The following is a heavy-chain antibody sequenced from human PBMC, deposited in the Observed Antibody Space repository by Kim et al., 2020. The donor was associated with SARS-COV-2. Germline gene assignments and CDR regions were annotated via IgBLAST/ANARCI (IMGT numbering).Heavy chain of an antibody. CDR3: AGDYGDYVRFGAFDI. D-gene: IGHD4-17*01. J-gene: IGHJ3*02. Sequence: DSVKGRFTISRDNAKNSLYLQMNSLRAEDTAVYYCAGDYGDYVRFGAFDIWGQGTMVTVSS. V-gene: IGHV3-48*03.